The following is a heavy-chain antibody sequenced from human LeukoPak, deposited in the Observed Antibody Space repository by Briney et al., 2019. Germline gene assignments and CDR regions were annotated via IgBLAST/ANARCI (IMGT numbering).Heavy chain of an antibody. J-gene: IGHJ4*02. D-gene: IGHD3-22*01. CDR1: GYTFTSYS. CDR2: ISAYNGNT. Sequence: ASVKVSCKASGYTFTSYSFNWVRQAPGQGLEWMGWISAYNGNTNYAQKFQGRVTMTTDTSTRTAYMELRSLRSDDTAVYYCARSYYYDSSGYYFYWGQGTLVTVSS. CDR3: ARSYYYDSSGYYFY. V-gene: IGHV1-18*01.